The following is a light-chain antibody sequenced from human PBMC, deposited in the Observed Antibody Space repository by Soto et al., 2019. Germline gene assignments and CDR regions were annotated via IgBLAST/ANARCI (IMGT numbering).Light chain of an antibody. Sequence: EIVLTQSPATLSLSPGERATLSCRASQSVSSYLAWYQQKPGQAPRLLIYDASNRATDIPARFSGSGSGTDFTLTINSLEPEDLAVYYCQQRSNWPRTFGQGTKLEIK. CDR3: QQRSNWPRT. J-gene: IGKJ2*01. CDR1: QSVSSY. CDR2: DAS. V-gene: IGKV3-11*01.